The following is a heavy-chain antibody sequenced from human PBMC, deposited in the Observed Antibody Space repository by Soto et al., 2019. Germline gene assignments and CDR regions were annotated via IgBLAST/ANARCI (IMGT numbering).Heavy chain of an antibody. CDR2: IYPDDSDT. V-gene: IGHV5-51*01. D-gene: IGHD3-22*01. CDR1: GYSFTDYW. Sequence: PGESLKISCKGSGYSFTDYWIGWVRQMPGKGLEWMGIIYPDDSDTRYSPSFQGQVTISADKSISTAYLQWSSLKASDTAIYYCARSWTYYYDTSGYYLWGQGTLVTVSS. J-gene: IGHJ4*02. CDR3: ARSWTYYYDTSGYYL.